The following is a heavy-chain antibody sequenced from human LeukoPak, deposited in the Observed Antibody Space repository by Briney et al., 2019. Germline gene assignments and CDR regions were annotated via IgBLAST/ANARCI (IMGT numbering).Heavy chain of an antibody. D-gene: IGHD5-24*01. CDR3: ARDRDGNNWFDP. V-gene: IGHV4-59*01. CDR1: GGSISSYY. CDR2: IYYSGST. Sequence: SETLSLTCTVSGGSISSYYWSWIRQPPGKGLEWIGYIYYSGSTNYNPSLKSRVTILVDTSKNQFSLKLTSVTAADTAVYYCARDRDGNNWFDPWGQGTLVTVSS. J-gene: IGHJ5*02.